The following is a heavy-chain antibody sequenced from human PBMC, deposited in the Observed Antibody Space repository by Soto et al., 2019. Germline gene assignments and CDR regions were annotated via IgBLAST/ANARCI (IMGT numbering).Heavy chain of an antibody. V-gene: IGHV3-33*01. J-gene: IGHJ3*02. D-gene: IGHD6-19*01. CDR1: GFSFGNYG. CDR3: ARELAVAGPDDDALNI. Sequence: GGSLRLSCAASGFSFGNYGMHWVRQAPGKGLEWVAVIWHDGSNKFYGDSVKGRFTISRDNSRNTVYLQMNSLRVEDTAVYYCARELAVAGPDDDALNIWGRGTMVTVS. CDR2: IWHDGSNK.